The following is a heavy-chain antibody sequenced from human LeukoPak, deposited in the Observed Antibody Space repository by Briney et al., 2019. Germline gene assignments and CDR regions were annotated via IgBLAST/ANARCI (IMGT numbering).Heavy chain of an antibody. D-gene: IGHD3-10*01. Sequence: GGSLRLSCAASGFTLSSFSMNWVRQAAGGGLEWVSYITSDSRTIYYAASVKGRFTISRDNAKNSLYLQMNSLRAEDTAVYYCARDKYYYGSGSSQREGFDPWGQGTLVTVSS. CDR2: ITSDSRTI. J-gene: IGHJ5*02. V-gene: IGHV3-48*01. CDR3: ARDKYYYGSGSSQREGFDP. CDR1: GFTLSSFS.